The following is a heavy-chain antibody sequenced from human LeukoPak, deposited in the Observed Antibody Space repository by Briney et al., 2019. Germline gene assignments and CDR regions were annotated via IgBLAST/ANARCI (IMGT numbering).Heavy chain of an antibody. CDR2: ISSSSTYI. Sequence: GGSLRLSCAASGFIFSSYSMNWVRHAPGKGLEWVSSISSSSTYIHYADSLKGRATISRDSARNSLYLQIDSLRVEDTAVYYCARVQRGEMATFDYWGQGTLVTVSS. J-gene: IGHJ4*02. V-gene: IGHV3-21*01. D-gene: IGHD5-24*01. CDR1: GFIFSSYS. CDR3: ARVQRGEMATFDY.